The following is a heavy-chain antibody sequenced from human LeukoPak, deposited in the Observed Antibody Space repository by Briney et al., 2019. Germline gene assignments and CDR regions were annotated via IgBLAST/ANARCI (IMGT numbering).Heavy chain of an antibody. CDR2: IYYSGST. J-gene: IGHJ4*02. CDR3: ARSSGTGTFSY. Sequence: PSETLSLTCTVSGGSISSSSYYWGWIRQPPGKGLEWIGSIYYSGSTYYNPSLKSRVTISVDTSKNQFSLKLSSVTAADTAVYYCARSSGTGTFSYWGQGTLVTVSS. D-gene: IGHD6-25*01. V-gene: IGHV4-39*01. CDR1: GGSISSSSYY.